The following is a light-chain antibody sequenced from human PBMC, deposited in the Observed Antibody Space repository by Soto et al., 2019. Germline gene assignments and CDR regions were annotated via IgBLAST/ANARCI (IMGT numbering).Light chain of an antibody. CDR1: SSDVGSYNR. V-gene: IGLV2-18*02. CDR2: EVS. J-gene: IGLJ2*01. CDR3: SSYTSTTTL. Sequence: QSALTQPPSVSGSPGQSVTISYTGTSSDVGSYNRVSWYQQPPGTAPKLMIYEVSNRPSGVPDRFSGSKSGNTASLTISGLQPEDEADYYCSSYTSTTTLFGGGTKLTVL.